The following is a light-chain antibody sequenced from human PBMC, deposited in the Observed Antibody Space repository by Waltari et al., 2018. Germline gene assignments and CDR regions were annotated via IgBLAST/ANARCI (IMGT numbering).Light chain of an antibody. CDR3: CAYAGSSTHVL. Sequence: QSALTQPASVSGSPGQSITISCTGTSSDVGGYNYVSWYQQYPGKAPKLMIYDVSKRPPGVSNRFSVSKSGNTASLTISGLQAEDEADYYCCAYAGSSTHVLFGGGTKLTVL. J-gene: IGLJ2*01. CDR1: SSDVGGYNY. V-gene: IGLV2-23*02. CDR2: DVS.